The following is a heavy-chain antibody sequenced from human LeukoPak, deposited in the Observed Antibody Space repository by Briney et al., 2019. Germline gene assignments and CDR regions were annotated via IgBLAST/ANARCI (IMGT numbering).Heavy chain of an antibody. CDR3: ARRTDTFGGVIVSNTDWFDP. J-gene: IGHJ5*02. D-gene: IGHD3-16*02. CDR2: IIPIFGTA. Sequence: ASVKVSCKASGYTFTGYYMHWVRQAPGQGLEWMGGIIPIFGTANYAQKFQGRVTITADESTSTAYMELSSLRSEDTAVYYCARRTDTFGGVIVSNTDWFDPWGQGTLVTVSS. CDR1: GYTFTGYY. V-gene: IGHV1-69*13.